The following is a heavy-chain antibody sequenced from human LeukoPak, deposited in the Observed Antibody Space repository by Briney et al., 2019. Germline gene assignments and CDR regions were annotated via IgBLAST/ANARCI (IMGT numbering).Heavy chain of an antibody. J-gene: IGHJ4*02. CDR1: GFTFSHAW. CDR2: IKSKTDGGTT. D-gene: IGHD5/OR15-5a*01. V-gene: IGHV3-15*01. Sequence: GGSLRLSRAASGFTFSHAWMNWVRQAPGKGLEWVGRIKSKTDGGTTDYAAPVNGRFTISRDDSKNTLYLQMNSLKTEDTAVYYCTASMEVSTYFDYWGQGTLVTVSS. CDR3: TASMEVSTYFDY.